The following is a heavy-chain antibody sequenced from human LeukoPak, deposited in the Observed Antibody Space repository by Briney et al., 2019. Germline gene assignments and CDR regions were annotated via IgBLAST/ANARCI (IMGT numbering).Heavy chain of an antibody. Sequence: GGSLRLSCAASGFTFSSYWMSWVRQAPGKGLEWVANIKQDGSEEHYVDSSLKGRFTISRDNAKNSLYLQMTSLRVEDTAVYYCASGRHDFLHWGQGTLVTVSS. CDR3: ASGRHDFLH. CDR2: IKQDGSEE. V-gene: IGHV3-7*01. J-gene: IGHJ4*02. CDR1: GFTFSSYW. D-gene: IGHD3/OR15-3a*01.